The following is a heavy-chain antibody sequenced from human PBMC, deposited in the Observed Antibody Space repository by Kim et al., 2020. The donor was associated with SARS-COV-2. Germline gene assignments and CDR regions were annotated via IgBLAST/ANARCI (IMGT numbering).Heavy chain of an antibody. D-gene: IGHD3-22*01. Sequence: SVKVSCKASGGTFSSYAISWVRQAPGQGLEWMGGIIPIFGTANYAQKFQGRVTITADESTSTAYMELSSLRSEDTAVYYCARVFSDYYDSSALGEGWFDPWGQGTLVTVSS. CDR1: GGTFSSYA. CDR2: IIPIFGTA. CDR3: ARVFSDYYDSSALGEGWFDP. J-gene: IGHJ5*02. V-gene: IGHV1-69*13.